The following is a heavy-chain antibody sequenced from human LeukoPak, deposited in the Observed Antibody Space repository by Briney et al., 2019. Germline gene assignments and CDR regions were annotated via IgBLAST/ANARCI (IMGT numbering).Heavy chain of an antibody. J-gene: IGHJ4*02. CDR1: GFTFSNAW. D-gene: IGHD3-16*02. V-gene: IGHV3-15*01. CDR2: IKSKTDGGTT. Sequence: AGGSLRLSCAASGFTFSNAWMSWVRQAPGKGLEWVGRIKSKTDGGTTDYAAPVKGRFTIPRDDSKNTLYLQMNSLKTEDTAVYYSTTDRYYDYVWGSYRADYWGQGTLVTVSS. CDR3: TTDRYYDYVWGSYRADY.